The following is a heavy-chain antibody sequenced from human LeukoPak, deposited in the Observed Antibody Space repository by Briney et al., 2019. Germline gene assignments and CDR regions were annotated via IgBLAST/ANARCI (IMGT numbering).Heavy chain of an antibody. Sequence: PGGSLRLSCAASGFTFNNYNMNWVRQAPGKGLEWVSSISDSSSYIYYVDSVRGRFTISRDNAKNSLYLQMNSLRAEDTAMYYCARADLSGSYFHPHFLDYWGQGTLVTVSS. CDR2: ISDSSSYI. J-gene: IGHJ4*02. CDR1: GFTFNNYN. CDR3: ARADLSGSYFHPHFLDY. V-gene: IGHV3-21*01. D-gene: IGHD1-26*01.